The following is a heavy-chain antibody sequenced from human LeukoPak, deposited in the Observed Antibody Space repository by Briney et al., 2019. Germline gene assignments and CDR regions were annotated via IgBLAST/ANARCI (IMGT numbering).Heavy chain of an antibody. J-gene: IGHJ6*02. Sequence: PSETLSLTCTVSGASISNYYWSWSRQPPGKGLEWIGYIHYTGSAHYNPSLMSRVTISVDTSKNQFSLKLSSVTAADTAVYYCSRTRYDYWSDPYYYYGMDVWGQGTTVTVSS. CDR2: IHYTGSA. D-gene: IGHD3/OR15-3a*01. V-gene: IGHV4-59*08. CDR3: SRTRYDYWSDPYYYYGMDV. CDR1: GASISNYY.